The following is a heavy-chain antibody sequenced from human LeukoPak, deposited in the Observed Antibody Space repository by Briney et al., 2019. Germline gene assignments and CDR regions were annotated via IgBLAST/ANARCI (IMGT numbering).Heavy chain of an antibody. CDR1: GAAISSYY. CDR2: SGST. Sequence: SETLSLTCTVSGAAISSYYWSWIRQPPGKGLEWIDSGSTNYNPSLKSPVTISVDTSKNQFSLNLRSVTAADTAVYYCARGGNYNFDYWGQGTLVTVSS. J-gene: IGHJ4*02. D-gene: IGHD3-16*01. CDR3: ARGGNYNFDY. V-gene: IGHV4-59*01.